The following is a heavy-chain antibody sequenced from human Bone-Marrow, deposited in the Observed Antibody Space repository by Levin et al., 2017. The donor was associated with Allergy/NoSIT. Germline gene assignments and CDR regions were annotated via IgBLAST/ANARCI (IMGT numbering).Heavy chain of an antibody. D-gene: IGHD5-12*01. V-gene: IGHV1-2*02. J-gene: IGHJ6*03. CDR2: INPYTGGT. Sequence: GESLKISCKASEYSFTDSYIYWVRQAPGQGLEWVGWINPYTGGTKYAQKFQDRIIMTSDTSISTAYMELSSLTSDDTAVYYCARDRYRVPYYYYFMDVWGKGTTVTVSS. CDR1: EYSFTDSY. CDR3: ARDRYRVPYYYYFMDV.